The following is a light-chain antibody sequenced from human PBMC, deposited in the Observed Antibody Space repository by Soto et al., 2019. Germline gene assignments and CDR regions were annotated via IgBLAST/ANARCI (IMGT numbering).Light chain of an antibody. V-gene: IGKV1-12*01. CDR3: QQANSFPIT. CDR2: AAS. CDR1: QGISSW. J-gene: IGKJ5*01. Sequence: DIQMTQSPSSVSASVGDRVTITCRASQGISSWLAWYQKKPGKAPNLLIYAASSLQSGVPPRFSGSESGTDFTLTISSLQPEDCAIYFCQQANSFPITFGQGTRLEIK.